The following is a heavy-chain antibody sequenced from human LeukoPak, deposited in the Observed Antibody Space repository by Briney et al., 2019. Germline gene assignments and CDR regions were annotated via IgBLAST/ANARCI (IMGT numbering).Heavy chain of an antibody. CDR3: ARDSTMVRGVPSY. V-gene: IGHV3-66*01. J-gene: IGHJ4*02. Sequence: GGSLRLSCAASGFTVSSNYMSWVRQAPGKGLEWVSVIYSGGSTYYADSVKGRFTISRDNSKNTLYLQMNSLRAEDTAVYYCARDSTMVRGVPSYWGQGTLVTVSS. CDR1: GFTVSSNY. CDR2: IYSGGST. D-gene: IGHD3-10*01.